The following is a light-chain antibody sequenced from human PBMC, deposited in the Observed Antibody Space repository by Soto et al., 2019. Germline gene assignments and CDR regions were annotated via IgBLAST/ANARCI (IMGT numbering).Light chain of an antibody. V-gene: IGKV4-1*01. J-gene: IGKJ1*01. CDR1: QTVLYSSNNKNH. Sequence: DIVMTQSPDSLSVSLGERATINCKSSQTVLYSSNNKNHLAWYQQRPGQPPKLLFSWASTRESGVPDRFSASGSGTDFTLSTGSLQAEDVAVYYCQQYYSTPRTFGQGTKVDIK. CDR2: WAS. CDR3: QQYYSTPRT.